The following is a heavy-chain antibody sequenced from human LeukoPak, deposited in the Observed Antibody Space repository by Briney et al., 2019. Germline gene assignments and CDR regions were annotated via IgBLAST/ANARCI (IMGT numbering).Heavy chain of an antibody. CDR2: IRSKAYGGTT. Sequence: GRSLRLSCTASGFTFGDYAMSWVRQAPGKGLEWVGFIRSKAYGGTTEYAASVKGRFTISRDDSKGIAYLQMNSLKTEDTAVYYCTTAGFDYWGQGTLVTVSS. V-gene: IGHV3-49*04. D-gene: IGHD2-21*02. CDR1: GFTFGDYA. J-gene: IGHJ4*02. CDR3: TTAGFDY.